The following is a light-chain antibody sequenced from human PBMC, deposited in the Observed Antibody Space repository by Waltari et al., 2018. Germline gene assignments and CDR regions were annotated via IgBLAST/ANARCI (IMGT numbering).Light chain of an antibody. CDR2: DAY. V-gene: IGKV1-5*01. Sequence: DIQITQSPSSLSASVGDRVTITCRASQSINRYLHWYQQKPGKAPKLLIYDAYSLKSGVPSRFSGSGFGTEFTLTISSLQPDDFATYYCQQYNSSSGTFGQGTEVEIK. CDR3: QQYNSSSGT. CDR1: QSINRY. J-gene: IGKJ1*01.